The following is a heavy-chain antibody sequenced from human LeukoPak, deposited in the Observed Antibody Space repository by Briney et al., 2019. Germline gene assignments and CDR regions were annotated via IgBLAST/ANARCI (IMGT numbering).Heavy chain of an antibody. V-gene: IGHV3-33*01. CDR1: GFTFSNYG. Sequence: GGSLRLSCAASGFTFSNYGMHWVRQAPGKGLEWVAAIWPDGINKDYADSVKGRFTISRDNSKNILYLQMNSLRAEDTAFYYCARVGYSSGWRAPDFDYWGQGTLVTVSS. CDR2: IWPDGINK. D-gene: IGHD6-19*01. J-gene: IGHJ4*02. CDR3: ARVGYSSGWRAPDFDY.